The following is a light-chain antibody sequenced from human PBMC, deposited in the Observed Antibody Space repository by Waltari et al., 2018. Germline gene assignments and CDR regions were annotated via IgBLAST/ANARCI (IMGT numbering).Light chain of an antibody. CDR2: DAS. V-gene: IGKV1-13*02. J-gene: IGKJ3*01. Sequence: AIQLTQSPSSLSASVGDRVTITCRASQGISRGLAWYQQKPGKSPKLLIYDASSLQTGVPSRFSGRASGTDFTLTINSLQPEDVATYFCQQFFTFGPGTKLDIK. CDR1: QGISRG. CDR3: QQFFT.